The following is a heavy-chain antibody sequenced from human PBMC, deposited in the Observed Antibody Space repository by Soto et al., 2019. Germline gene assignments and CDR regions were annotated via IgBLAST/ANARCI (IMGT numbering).Heavy chain of an antibody. CDR2: IYPGDSDT. V-gene: IGHV5-51*01. J-gene: IGHJ6*03. D-gene: IGHD4-4*01. CDR3: ARQEQSRTYSKDGYYYMDV. CDR1: GYSFTSYW. Sequence: GESLKISCKGSGYSFTSYWIGWVRQMPGKGLEWMGIIYPGDSDTRYSPSFQGQVTISADKSISTAYLQWGSLKASDTAMYYCARQEQSRTYSKDGYYYMDVWGKGTTVTVSS.